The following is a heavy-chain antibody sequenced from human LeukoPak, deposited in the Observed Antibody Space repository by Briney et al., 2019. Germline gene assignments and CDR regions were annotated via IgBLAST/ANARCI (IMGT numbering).Heavy chain of an antibody. CDR2: ISSSGSTI. CDR1: GFTFSSYE. D-gene: IGHD5-18*01. CDR3: ARGGLDTTRRGYFDY. J-gene: IGHJ4*02. V-gene: IGHV3-48*03. Sequence: GGSLRLSCAASGFTFSSYEMNWVRQAPGKGLEWVSYISSSGSTIYYADSVKGRFTISRDNAQNSLYLQMNSLRAEDTAVYYCARGGLDTTRRGYFDYWGQGILVTVSS.